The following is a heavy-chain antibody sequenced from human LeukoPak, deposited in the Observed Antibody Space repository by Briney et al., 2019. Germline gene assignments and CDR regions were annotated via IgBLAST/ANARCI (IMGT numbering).Heavy chain of an antibody. CDR3: ARLYCSSTSCLYYFDY. Sequence: GGSLRLSCAASGFTFSSYSMNWVRQAPGKGLEWVSSISSSSSYIYYADSVKGRFTISRDNAKNSLYLQMNSRRAEDTAVYYCARLYCSSTSCLYYFDYWGQGTLVTVSS. CDR1: GFTFSSYS. J-gene: IGHJ4*02. D-gene: IGHD2-2*01. V-gene: IGHV3-21*01. CDR2: ISSSSSYI.